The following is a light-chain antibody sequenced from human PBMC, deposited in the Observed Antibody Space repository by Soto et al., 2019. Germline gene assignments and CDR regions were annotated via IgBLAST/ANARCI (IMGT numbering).Light chain of an antibody. V-gene: IGLV2-14*01. J-gene: IGLJ2*01. CDR1: SSDVGGYNF. CDR3: KSYTSSSTLV. Sequence: QSALTQPASVSGSPGQSITISCTGTSSDVGGYNFVSWYQQHPSKAPKLIIYEVTNRPSGVSNRFSGSKSGNTASLIISGLQAEDEADYYCKSYTSSSTLVFGGGTKVTVL. CDR2: EVT.